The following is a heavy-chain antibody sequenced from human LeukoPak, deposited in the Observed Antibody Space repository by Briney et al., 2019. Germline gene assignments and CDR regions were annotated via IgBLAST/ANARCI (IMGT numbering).Heavy chain of an antibody. J-gene: IGHJ3*02. CDR3: AREGDYVVFQNAFDI. V-gene: IGHV1-2*02. CDR1: GYTFTGYY. D-gene: IGHD4-17*01. Sequence: ASVKVSCKASGYTFTGYYMHWVRQAPGQGLEWMGWINPNSGGTNYAQKFQGRVTMTRDTSISTAYMELSRLRSDDTAVYYCAREGDYVVFQNAFDIWGQGTMVTVSS. CDR2: INPNSGGT.